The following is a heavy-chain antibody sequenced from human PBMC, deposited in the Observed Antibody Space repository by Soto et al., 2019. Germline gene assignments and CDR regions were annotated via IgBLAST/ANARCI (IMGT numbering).Heavy chain of an antibody. D-gene: IGHD5-12*01. V-gene: IGHV1-18*01. CDR1: GYTFTSYG. J-gene: IGHJ6*02. CDR2: ISAYNGNT. Sequence: QVPLVQSGAEVKKPGASVKVSCKASGYTFTSYGISWVRQAPGQGLEWMGWISAYNGNTNYAQKLQGRVTMTTDTSTSTAYRELRSLRSDDTAVYYCARGYSGYDQYYYYGMDVWGQGTTVTVSS. CDR3: ARGYSGYDQYYYYGMDV.